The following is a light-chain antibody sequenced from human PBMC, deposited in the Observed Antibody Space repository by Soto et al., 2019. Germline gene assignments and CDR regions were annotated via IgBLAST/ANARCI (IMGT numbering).Light chain of an antibody. J-gene: IGKJ1*01. V-gene: IGKV1-5*01. CDR3: QQYTNTNNPWM. CDR2: DAS. Sequence: DIQVTQSPPTLSASVGDRVTTTCRASQTISTWMAWYQQKPGKAPKLLVYDASTLQSGVASRFRGSGSGTEFTLIISGLQPDDSATYYCQQYTNTNNPWMFGQGTKVDIK. CDR1: QTISTW.